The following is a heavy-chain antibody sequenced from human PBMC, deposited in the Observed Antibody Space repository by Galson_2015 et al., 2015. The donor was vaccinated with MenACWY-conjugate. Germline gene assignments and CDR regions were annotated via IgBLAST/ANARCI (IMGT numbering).Heavy chain of an antibody. CDR2: IRSKAYGGTT. CDR1: GFTFGDYA. D-gene: IGHD6-19*01. CDR3: TRDQTLPSSGWYYAFDI. V-gene: IGHV3-49*03. J-gene: IGHJ3*02. Sequence: SLRLSCAASGFTFGDYAMSWFRQAPGKGLEWVGFIRSKAYGGTTEYAASVKGRFTISRDDSKSIAYLQMNSLKTEDTAVYYCTRDQTLPSSGWYYAFDIWGQGTMVTVSS.